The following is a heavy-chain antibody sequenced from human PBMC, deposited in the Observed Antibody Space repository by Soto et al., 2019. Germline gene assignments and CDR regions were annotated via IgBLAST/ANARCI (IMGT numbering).Heavy chain of an antibody. CDR1: GVSISSYY. J-gene: IGHJ5*02. D-gene: IGHD2-2*01. CDR3: ARHVDCSSTSCYGDNNWFDP. Sequence: SETLSLTCTVSGVSISSYYWSWIRQPPGKGLEWIGSIYYSGSTYYNPSLKSRVTISVDTSKNQFSLKLSSVTAADTAVYYCARHVDCSSTSCYGDNNWFDPWGQGTLLTVSS. CDR2: IYYSGST. V-gene: IGHV4-59*08.